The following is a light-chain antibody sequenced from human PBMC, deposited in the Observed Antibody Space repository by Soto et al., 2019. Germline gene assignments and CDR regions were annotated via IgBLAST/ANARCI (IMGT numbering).Light chain of an antibody. CDR1: QSVSSSY. CDR2: GAS. Sequence: EIVLTQSPGTLSLSPGERATLSCRASQSVSSSYLAWYQQKPGQAPRLLIFGASSRSTGIPDRFSGSRSGTDFTATISRLEHQDFAVYYCQQYGCQWYTFGKETTQQIK. J-gene: IGKJ2*01. V-gene: IGKV3-20*01. CDR3: QQYGCQWYT.